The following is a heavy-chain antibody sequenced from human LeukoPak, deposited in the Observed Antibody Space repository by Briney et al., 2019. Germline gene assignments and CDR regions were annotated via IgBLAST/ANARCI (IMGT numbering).Heavy chain of an antibody. CDR3: ARQTVVNDAFDI. CDR1: GGSISSYY. Sequence: SETLSLTCTVSGGSISSYYWSWIRQPAGKGLEWIGRIYTSGSTNYNPSLKSRVTMSVDTSKSQFSLRLSSVTAADTAVYYCARQTVVNDAFDIGGQGTMVTVSS. J-gene: IGHJ3*02. D-gene: IGHD4-23*01. V-gene: IGHV4-4*07. CDR2: IYTSGST.